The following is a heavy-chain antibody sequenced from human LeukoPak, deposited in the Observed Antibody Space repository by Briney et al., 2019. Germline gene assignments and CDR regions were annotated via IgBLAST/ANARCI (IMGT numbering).Heavy chain of an antibody. CDR3: ARIFRLGYCSGGSCPYYFDY. V-gene: IGHV4-30-4*08. D-gene: IGHD2-15*01. CDR2: IYYSGST. CDR1: GGSISSGDYY. J-gene: IGHJ4*02. Sequence: SQTLSLTCTVSGGSISSGDYYWSWIRQPPGKGLEWIGYIYYSGSTYYNPSLKSRVTISVDTSKNQFSLKLSSVTAADTAVYYCARIFRLGYCSGGSCPYYFDYWGQGTLVTVS.